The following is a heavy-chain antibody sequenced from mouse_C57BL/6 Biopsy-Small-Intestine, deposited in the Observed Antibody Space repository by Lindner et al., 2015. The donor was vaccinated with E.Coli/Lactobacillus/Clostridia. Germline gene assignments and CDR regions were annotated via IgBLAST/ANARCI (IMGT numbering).Heavy chain of an antibody. CDR1: GYSFTDYN. Sequence: VQLQESGPELVKPGASVKISCKASGYSFTDYNMNWVKQSNGKSLEWIGIINPNFGTTRYNQKFKGKATLTVDQSSSTAYMQLNSLTSGDSAVYYCARSLFYGTLFAYWGQGTLVTVSA. V-gene: IGHV1-39*01. CDR3: ARSLFYGTLFAY. D-gene: IGHD2-1*01. J-gene: IGHJ3*01. CDR2: INPNFGTT.